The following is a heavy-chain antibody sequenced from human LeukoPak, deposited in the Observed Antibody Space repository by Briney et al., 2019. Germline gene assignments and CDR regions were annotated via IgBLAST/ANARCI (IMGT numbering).Heavy chain of an antibody. V-gene: IGHV3-30*03. CDR1: GFTFSSYG. CDR2: ISYDGSNK. J-gene: IGHJ6*03. D-gene: IGHD6-6*01. Sequence: GGSLRLSCAASGFTFSSYGMHWVRQAPGKGLEWVAVISYDGSNKYYADSVKGRFTISRDNSKNTLYLQMNSLRAEDTAVYYCARRSIAARRRYYYYMDVWGKGTTVTVSS. CDR3: ARRSIAARRRYYYYMDV.